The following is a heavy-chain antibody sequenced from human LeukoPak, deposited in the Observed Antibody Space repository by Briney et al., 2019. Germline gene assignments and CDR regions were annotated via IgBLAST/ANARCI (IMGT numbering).Heavy chain of an antibody. V-gene: IGHV4-59*11. CDR3: ARVGGKHWFDP. CDR2: IYYSGST. D-gene: IGHD4-23*01. CDR1: GGSISSHY. Sequence: SETLSLTCTVSGGSISSHYWSWIRQPPGKGLEWIGYIYYSGSTNYNPSLKSRVTISVDTSKNQFSLKLSAVTAADTAVYYCARVGGKHWFDPWRQGSLVSLSS. J-gene: IGHJ5*02.